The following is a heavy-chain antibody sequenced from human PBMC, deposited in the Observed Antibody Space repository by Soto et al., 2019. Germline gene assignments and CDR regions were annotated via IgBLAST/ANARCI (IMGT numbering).Heavy chain of an antibody. CDR2: IRSKGYGGTT. D-gene: IGHD2-2*01. CDR3: ASLTSWSQEYYYGMDV. CDR1: GFTFGEFG. Sequence: GGSLRLSCTGSGFTFGEFGMSWFRQAPGKGLEWLSFIRSKGYGGTTESAASVRGRFITSRDDSKSIAYLQMNSLKTEDTAVYYCASLTSWSQEYYYGMDVWGQGTTVTVSS. V-gene: IGHV3-49*03. J-gene: IGHJ6*02.